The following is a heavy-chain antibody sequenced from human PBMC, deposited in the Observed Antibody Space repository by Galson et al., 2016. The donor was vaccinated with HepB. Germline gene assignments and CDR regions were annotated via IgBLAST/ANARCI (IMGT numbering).Heavy chain of an antibody. Sequence: SLRLSCAASGFIFSTYDMHWVRQPTRTGLEWVSGINIADETYYSGSVKGRFSISRENGKNSFYLQMNSLTAGDTGVYYCVRNYGSGSHLFYGIDVWGQGTTGTVSS. CDR2: INIADET. CDR1: GFIFSTYD. V-gene: IGHV3-13*01. J-gene: IGHJ6*02. CDR3: VRNYGSGSHLFYGIDV. D-gene: IGHD3-10*01.